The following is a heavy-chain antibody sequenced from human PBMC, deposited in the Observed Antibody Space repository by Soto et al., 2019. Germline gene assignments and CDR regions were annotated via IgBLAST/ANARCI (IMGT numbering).Heavy chain of an antibody. J-gene: IGHJ6*02. CDR2: IIPVFGTV. CDR1: GGTLSSYV. D-gene: IGHD5-18*01. CDR3: ARAQRIQLWASGMDV. V-gene: IGHV1-69*13. Sequence: SVKVSCKASGGTLSSYVISWVRQAPGQGLEWMGGIIPVFGTVNYAQKFQGRVTITADESTTTAYMELRSLRSEDAAVYYCARAQRIQLWASGMDVWGQGTTVTSP.